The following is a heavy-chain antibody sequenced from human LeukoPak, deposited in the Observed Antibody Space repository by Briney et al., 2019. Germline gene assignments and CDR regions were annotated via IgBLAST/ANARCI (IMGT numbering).Heavy chain of an antibody. CDR1: GFTFSSSA. V-gene: IGHV3-23*01. CDR2: ISNNGGYT. J-gene: IGHJ4*02. D-gene: IGHD3-16*01. CDR3: ANRRGQGGFDY. Sequence: GGSLRLSCAASGFTFSSSAMSWVRQAPGKGLEWVSAISNNGGYTYYADSVQGRFTISRDNSKSTLCLQMNSLGAEDTAVYYCANRRGQGGFDYWGQGTLVTVSS.